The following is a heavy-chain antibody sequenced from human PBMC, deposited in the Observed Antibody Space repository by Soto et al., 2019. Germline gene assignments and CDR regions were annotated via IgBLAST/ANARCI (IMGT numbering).Heavy chain of an antibody. CDR3: ARIFGGDSYGGDTCGGDPFDY. CDR2: IIPSFGTA. D-gene: IGHD5-18*01. J-gene: IGHJ4*02. CDR1: GGTFSSYA. Sequence: QVQLVQSGAEVKKPGSSVKVSCKASGGTFSSYAISWVRQAPGQGLEWMGGIIPSFGTANYAQKFQGRVTITADKSTSTAYMELSSLSSEDTAVYYCARIFGGDSYGGDTCGGDPFDYWGQGTLVTVSS. V-gene: IGHV1-69*06.